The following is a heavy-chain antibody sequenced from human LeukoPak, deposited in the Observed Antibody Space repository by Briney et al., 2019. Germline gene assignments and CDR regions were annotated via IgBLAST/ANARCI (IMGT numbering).Heavy chain of an antibody. CDR1: GGTFSSYA. CDR3: ARLVGARI. J-gene: IGHJ4*02. D-gene: IGHD1-26*01. CDR2: INPNSGGT. V-gene: IGHV1-2*02. Sequence: ASVKVSCKASGGTFSSYAISWVRQAPGQGLEWMGWINPNSGGTNYAQKFQGRVTMTRDTSISTAYMELSRLRSYDTAVYYCARLVGARIWGQGTLVTVSS.